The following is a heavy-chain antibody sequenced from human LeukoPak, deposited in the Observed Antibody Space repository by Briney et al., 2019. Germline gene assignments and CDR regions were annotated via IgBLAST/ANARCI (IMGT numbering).Heavy chain of an antibody. D-gene: IGHD1-26*01. V-gene: IGHV4-59*08. CDR1: GGSISSYY. J-gene: IGHJ5*02. CDR3: ARRQPGGKFDP. CDR2: IYYSGST. Sequence: SETLSLTCTVSGGSISSYYWSWMRQPPGKGLEWIGYIYYSGSTNYNPSLKSRVTISVDTSKNQFSLKLSSVTAADTAVYYCARRQPGGKFDPWGQGTLVTVSS.